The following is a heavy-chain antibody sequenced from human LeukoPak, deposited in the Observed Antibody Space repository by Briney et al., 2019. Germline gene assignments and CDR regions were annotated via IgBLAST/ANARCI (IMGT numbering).Heavy chain of an antibody. V-gene: IGHV3-30*18. CDR2: MSYDGSSE. CDR3: AKGTTGLYHDRSGYWYYFDQ. D-gene: IGHD3-22*01. J-gene: IGHJ4*02. CDR1: GFGFSSFA. Sequence: GGSLRLSCEGSGFTASGFGFSSFAMYWVRQAPGKGLEWVAVMSYDGSSEYYADSVKGRFTISRDNPKKTLFLQMNSLRADDTAVYYCAKGTTGLYHDRSGYWYYFDQWGQGSLVTVSS.